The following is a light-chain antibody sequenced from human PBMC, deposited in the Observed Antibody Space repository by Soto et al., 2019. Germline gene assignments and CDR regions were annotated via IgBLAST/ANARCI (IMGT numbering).Light chain of an antibody. Sequence: DIQLTQSPSFLSASVGDRVTITCRASQGIRNDLGWYQQKPGKAPNLLIYDASSLESGVPSRFSGSGSGTEFTLTISSLQPDDFATYYCQQYNLYWTFGQGTKVDIK. CDR1: QGIRND. J-gene: IGKJ1*01. CDR3: QQYNLYWT. CDR2: DAS. V-gene: IGKV1-17*01.